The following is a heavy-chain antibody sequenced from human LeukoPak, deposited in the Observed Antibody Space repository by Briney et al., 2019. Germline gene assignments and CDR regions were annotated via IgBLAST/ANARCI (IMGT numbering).Heavy chain of an antibody. J-gene: IGHJ4*02. Sequence: GGSLRLSCVASGFTLSNYWMIWVRQAPGKGLEGVANIKQDGSENYYVDSVKGRFTISRDNRQNSPYLQMNRPRAHHTALYYCAKDPFLRDRDYWGPGTLVTVSS. CDR3: AKDPFLRDRDY. CDR1: GFTLSNYW. CDR2: IKQDGSEN. V-gene: IGHV3-7*03. D-gene: IGHD2-21*02.